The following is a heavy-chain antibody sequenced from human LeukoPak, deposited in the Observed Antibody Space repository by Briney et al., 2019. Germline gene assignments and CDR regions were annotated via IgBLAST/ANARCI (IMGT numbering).Heavy chain of an antibody. D-gene: IGHD6-13*01. CDR1: GFTFSTYD. CDR2: ISVTGGTT. V-gene: IGHV3-23*01. CDR3: AKGQQLVGY. Sequence: GGSLRLSCAASGFTFSTYDMSWVRQAPGKGLEWVSAISVTGGTTYHADSVKGRFTISRDDSKNTLYLQMNSLRAEDTAVYYCAKGQQLVGYWGQGTLVTVSS. J-gene: IGHJ4*02.